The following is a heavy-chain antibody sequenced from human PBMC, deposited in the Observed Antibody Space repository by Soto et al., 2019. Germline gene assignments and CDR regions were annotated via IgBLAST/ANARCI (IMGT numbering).Heavy chain of an antibody. Sequence: SETLSLTCTVSGGSISSGGYYWSWIRQHPGKGLEWIGYIYYSGSTYYNPSLKSRVTISVDTSKNQFSLKLSSVTAADTAVYYCARDRIPMVRERQGAFDIWGQGTMVTVSS. CDR3: ARDRIPMVRERQGAFDI. CDR1: GGSISSGGYY. V-gene: IGHV4-31*03. D-gene: IGHD3-10*01. J-gene: IGHJ3*02. CDR2: IYYSGST.